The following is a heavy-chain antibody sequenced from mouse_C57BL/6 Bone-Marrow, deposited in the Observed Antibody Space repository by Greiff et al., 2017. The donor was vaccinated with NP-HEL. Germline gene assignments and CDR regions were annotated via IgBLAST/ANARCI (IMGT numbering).Heavy chain of an antibody. V-gene: IGHV5-4*01. J-gene: IGHJ3*01. CDR3: ARDGDYDVAWFAY. CDR1: GFTFSSYA. CDR2: ISDGGSYT. Sequence: VQLKESGGGLVKPGGSLKLSCAASGFTFSSYAMSWVRQTPEKRLEWVATISDGGSYTYYPDNVKGRFTISRDNAKNNLYLQMSHLKSEDTAMYYCARDGDYDVAWFAYWGQGTLVTVSA. D-gene: IGHD2-4*01.